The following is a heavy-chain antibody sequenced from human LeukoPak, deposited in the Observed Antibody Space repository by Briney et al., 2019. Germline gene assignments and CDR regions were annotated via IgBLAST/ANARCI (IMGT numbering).Heavy chain of an antibody. CDR2: MNPNSGNT. V-gene: IGHV1-8*01. CDR3: TRGGNYYDSSMDV. CDR1: GHTFTRYD. J-gene: IGHJ6*02. Sequence: GASVKVSCKASGHTFTRYDINWVRQATGQGLEWMGWMNPNSGNTGYAQKFQGRVTVTRNTSISTAYMELRSLRSEDTAVYYCTRGGNYYDSSMDVWGQGTTVTVSS. D-gene: IGHD3-22*01.